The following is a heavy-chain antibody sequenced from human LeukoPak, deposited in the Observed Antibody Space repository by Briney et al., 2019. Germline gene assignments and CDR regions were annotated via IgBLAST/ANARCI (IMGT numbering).Heavy chain of an antibody. CDR2: IIPIFGTA. J-gene: IGHJ3*02. D-gene: IGHD3-10*01. CDR3: AVGVRGSGSYQIWGHAFDI. Sequence: GASVKLSCKASGCTFSNYVINWVRQAPGQGLEWMGGIIPIFGTADYAQKFQGRVTITADESTSTAYMELSSLRSEDTAVYYCAVGVRGSGSYQIWGHAFDIWGQGTMVTVSS. CDR1: GCTFSNYV. V-gene: IGHV1-69*13.